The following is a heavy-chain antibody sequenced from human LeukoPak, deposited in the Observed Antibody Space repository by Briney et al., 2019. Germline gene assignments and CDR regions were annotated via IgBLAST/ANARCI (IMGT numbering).Heavy chain of an antibody. CDR2: IIPIFGTA. CDR1: GGTFSSYA. V-gene: IGHV1-69*05. CDR3: ARGGGGYRPFGTWFDP. Sequence: SVKVSCKASGGTFSSYAISWVRQAPGQGLEWMGGIIPIFGTANYAQKFQGRVTITTDESTSTAYMELSSLRSEDTAVYYCARGGGGYRPFGTWFDPWGQGTLVTVSS. J-gene: IGHJ5*02. D-gene: IGHD5-24*01.